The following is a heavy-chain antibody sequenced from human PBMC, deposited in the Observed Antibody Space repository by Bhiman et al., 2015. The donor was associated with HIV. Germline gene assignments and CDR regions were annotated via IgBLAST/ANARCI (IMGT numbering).Heavy chain of an antibody. CDR3: GRDRRAVIWECIDH. V-gene: IGHV3-30*03. CDR1: GFSFSSYG. CDR2: ISYDGNNK. D-gene: IGHD2-15*01. Sequence: QVQLVESGGGVVQPGRSLRLSCAASGFSFSSYGMHWVRQAPGKGLEWVAVISYDGNNKYYADSVKGRFTISRDNSKNTLYLQMNSLRADDTAVYYCGRDRRAVIWECIDHWGQGTPGHRLL. J-gene: IGHJ4*02.